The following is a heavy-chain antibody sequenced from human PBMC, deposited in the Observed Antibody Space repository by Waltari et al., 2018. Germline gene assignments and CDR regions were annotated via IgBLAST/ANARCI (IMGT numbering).Heavy chain of an antibody. Sequence: EVQLVESGGGLIQPGGSLRLSCAASGFTVSTNSMTWVRQAPGKGLEWLSVIYRAGSTYYANSVKGRFTISRDNSKNTLYLQMNSLRAEDTAVYYCARDPSGSYPGDYWGQGTLVTVSS. CDR2: IYRAGST. CDR3: ARDPSGSYPGDY. D-gene: IGHD1-26*01. V-gene: IGHV3-53*01. CDR1: GFTVSTNS. J-gene: IGHJ4*02.